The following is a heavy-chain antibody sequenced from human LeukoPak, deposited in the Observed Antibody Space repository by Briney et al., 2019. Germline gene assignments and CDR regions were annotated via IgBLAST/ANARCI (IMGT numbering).Heavy chain of an antibody. J-gene: IGHJ5*02. Sequence: ASVKVSCTASGYTFSSYGISWVRQAPGQGLEWMGWVSAYNDNTNYVQKLQGRVTMTTDTSTSAAYMELRSLRSDDTAVYCCARSYGDQWNWFDPWGQGTLVAVSS. D-gene: IGHD4-17*01. CDR2: VSAYNDNT. CDR3: ARSYGDQWNWFDP. V-gene: IGHV1-18*01. CDR1: GYTFSSYG.